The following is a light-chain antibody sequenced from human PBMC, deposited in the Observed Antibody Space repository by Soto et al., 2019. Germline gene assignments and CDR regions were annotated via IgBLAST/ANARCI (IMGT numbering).Light chain of an antibody. Sequence: QSALTQPASVSASPGQSITISCTGTSSDVGTYNLVSWYQQHPAKAPKLIIYEVTRRPSGISNRFSGSKSGNTASLTVSGLQAEDEADYYCCSYAGSATYVVFGGGTKLTVL. CDR3: CSYAGSATYVV. CDR2: EVT. V-gene: IGLV2-23*02. J-gene: IGLJ2*01. CDR1: SSDVGTYNL.